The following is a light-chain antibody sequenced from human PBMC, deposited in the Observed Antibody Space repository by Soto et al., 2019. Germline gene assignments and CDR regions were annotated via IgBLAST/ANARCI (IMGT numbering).Light chain of an antibody. J-gene: IGLJ2*01. CDR1: SSDVGSYNH. V-gene: IGLV2-23*01. Sequence: QSALTQPASVSGSPGQSITISCTGTSSDVGSYNHVSWYQRHPAKAPKLLIYEGAKRPSGVSNRFSVSKSGNTASLTVSDLQAEDEGDYYCSTFVGTDVVFGGGTKLTVL. CDR2: EGA. CDR3: STFVGTDVV.